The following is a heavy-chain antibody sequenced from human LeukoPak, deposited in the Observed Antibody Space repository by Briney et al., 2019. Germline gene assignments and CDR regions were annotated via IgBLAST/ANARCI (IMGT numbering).Heavy chain of an antibody. CDR3: ASIPSLEYYFDY. J-gene: IGHJ4*02. CDR1: GGSISSGSYY. CDR2: IYTSGST. D-gene: IGHD2-2*02. V-gene: IGHV4-61*02. Sequence: PSQTLSLTCTVSGGSISSGSYYWSWIRQPAGKGLEWIGRIYTSGSTNYNPPLKSRVTISVDTSKNQFSLKLSSVTAADTAVYYCASIPSLEYYFDYWGQGTLVTVSS.